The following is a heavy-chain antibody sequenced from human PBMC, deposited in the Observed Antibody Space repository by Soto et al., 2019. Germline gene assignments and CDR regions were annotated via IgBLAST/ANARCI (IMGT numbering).Heavy chain of an antibody. Sequence: SETLSLTCTVSGSTISISSYYLGWIRQPPGKGLEWIGSIYYSGSTYYNPSLKSRVTISVDTSKNQFSLKLSSVTAADTAVSYWATSVAEDSSGSPDYWGKGTVVTVSS. CDR1: GSTISISSYY. CDR3: ATSVAEDSSGSPDY. V-gene: IGHV4-39*07. D-gene: IGHD1-26*01. CDR2: IYYSGST. J-gene: IGHJ4*02.